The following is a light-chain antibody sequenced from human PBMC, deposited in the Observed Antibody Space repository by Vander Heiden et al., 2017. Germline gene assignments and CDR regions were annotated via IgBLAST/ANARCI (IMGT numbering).Light chain of an antibody. V-gene: IGLV2-14*01. CDR2: GVT. Sequence: QSALTQPASVSGSPGQSITISCTGTNSDVGGYNYVSWYQQHPGTAPKLIIYGVTKRPSGVSDRFSGSKSGNTASLTISGLQTEDEADYYCSSYTSSPSLVFGTGTKVTVL. J-gene: IGLJ1*01. CDR3: SSYTSSPSLV. CDR1: NSDVGGYNY.